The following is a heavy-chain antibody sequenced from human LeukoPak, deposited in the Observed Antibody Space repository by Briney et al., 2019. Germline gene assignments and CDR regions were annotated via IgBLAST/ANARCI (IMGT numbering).Heavy chain of an antibody. V-gene: IGHV3-23*01. D-gene: IGHD3-22*01. CDR3: AKGNYYDSNSYLYYFDC. J-gene: IGHJ4*02. CDR2: ITGSGGST. CDR1: GFTFSAYA. Sequence: PGGSLRLSCAASGFTFSAYAMSWVRQAPGKGLEWVSSITGSGGSTYYADSVKGRFTISRGNSKNTLYLQMNSLRAEDTALYYCAKGNYYDSNSYLYYFDCWGQGTLVTVSS.